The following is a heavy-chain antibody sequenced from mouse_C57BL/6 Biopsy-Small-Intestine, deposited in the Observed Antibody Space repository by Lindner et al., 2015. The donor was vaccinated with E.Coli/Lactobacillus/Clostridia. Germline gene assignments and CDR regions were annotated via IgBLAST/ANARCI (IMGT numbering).Heavy chain of an antibody. Sequence: VQLQESGPEVVKPGASVKISCKASGYSFTGYYMHWVKQGPGKSLEWIGLIIPYNGGTTNNQKFKGKATLTVDKSSSTAYMELRSLTSEDSAVYYCASSSGYDYAMDYWGQGTSVTVSS. CDR3: ASSSGYDYAMDY. CDR2: IIPYNGGT. V-gene: IGHV1-18*01. J-gene: IGHJ4*01. D-gene: IGHD3-1*01. CDR1: GYSFTGYY.